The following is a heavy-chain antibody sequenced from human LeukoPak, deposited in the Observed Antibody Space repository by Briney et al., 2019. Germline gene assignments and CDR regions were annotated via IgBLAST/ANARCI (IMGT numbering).Heavy chain of an antibody. V-gene: IGHV1-18*01. J-gene: IGHJ2*01. CDR1: GYTFTNYG. Sequence: AAVTVSCKASGYTFTNYGISWVRQAPGQGLEWMGWTSAYKGNTNYAQKLPGRVTMTNDTSTCTDYMELRSQRSDDTAVYYCARAVPSYYDSSGDEAVGYFDLWGRGTLVTASS. D-gene: IGHD3-22*01. CDR3: ARAVPSYYDSSGDEAVGYFDL. CDR2: TSAYKGNT.